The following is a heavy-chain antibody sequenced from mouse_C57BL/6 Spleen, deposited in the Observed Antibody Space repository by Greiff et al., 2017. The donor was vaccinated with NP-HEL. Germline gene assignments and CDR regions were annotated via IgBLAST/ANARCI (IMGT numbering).Heavy chain of an antibody. D-gene: IGHD2-4*01. J-gene: IGHJ4*01. Sequence: VQLQQPGAELVKPGASVKLSCKASGYTFTSYWMHWVKQRPGQGLEWIGMIHPNSGSTNYNEKFKSKATLTVDKSSSTAYMQLSSLTSEDSAVYYCAREYYDYDGRGHYYAMDYWGQGTSVTVSS. CDR1: GYTFTSYW. V-gene: IGHV1-64*01. CDR2: IHPNSGST. CDR3: AREYYDYDGRGHYYAMDY.